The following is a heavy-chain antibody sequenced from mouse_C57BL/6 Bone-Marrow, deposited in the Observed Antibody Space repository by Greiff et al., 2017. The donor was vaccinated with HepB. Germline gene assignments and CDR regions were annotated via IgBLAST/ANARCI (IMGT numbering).Heavy chain of an antibody. D-gene: IGHD1-1*02. J-gene: IGHJ3*01. CDR2: IHPNSGST. Sequence: VQLQQPGAELVKPGASVKLSCKASGYTFTSYWMHWVKQRPGQGLEWIGMIHPNSGSTNYNEKFKSKATLTVDKSSSTAYMQLSSLTSEDSAVYYCARAPPRYGSSSFAYWGQGTLVTVSA. CDR3: ARAPPRYGSSSFAY. CDR1: GYTFTSYW. V-gene: IGHV1-64*01.